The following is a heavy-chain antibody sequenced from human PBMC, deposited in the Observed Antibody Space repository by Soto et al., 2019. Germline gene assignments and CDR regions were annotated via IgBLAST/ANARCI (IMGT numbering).Heavy chain of an antibody. V-gene: IGHV1-58*02. D-gene: IGHD6-13*01. CDR3: AASPPIAAAGSYYYYYMDV. CDR1: GFTFTSSA. J-gene: IGHJ6*03. Sequence: SVKVSCKASGFTFTSSAMQWVRQARGQRLEWIGWIVVGSGNTNYAQKFQERVTITRDMSTSTAYMELSSLRSEDTAVYYCAASPPIAAAGSYYYYYMDVWGKGTTVTVSS. CDR2: IVVGSGNT.